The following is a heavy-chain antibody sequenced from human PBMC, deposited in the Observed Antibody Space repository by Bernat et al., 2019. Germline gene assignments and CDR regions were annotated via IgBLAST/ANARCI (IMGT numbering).Heavy chain of an antibody. J-gene: IGHJ4*02. Sequence: QVQLVQSGAEVKKPGSSVKISCKASGGTFSSYAISWVRQAPGQGLEWMGGIIPIFGTANYAQKFQGRVTITADESTSTAYMELSSLRSEDTAVYYCARGTTIRFLEWLPFDYWGQGTLVTVSS. CDR3: ARGTTIRFLEWLPFDY. CDR2: IIPIFGTA. V-gene: IGHV1-69*12. CDR1: GGTFSSYA. D-gene: IGHD3-3*01.